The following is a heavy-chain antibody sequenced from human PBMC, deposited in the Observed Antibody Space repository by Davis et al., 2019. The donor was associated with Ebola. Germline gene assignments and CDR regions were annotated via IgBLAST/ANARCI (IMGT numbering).Heavy chain of an antibody. Sequence: SGPTLVKPTQTLTLTCTFSGFSLSTTGMCVSWIRQHPGKALEWLALIDWDDDKYFSTSLKTRLTISKDTSRNQVVLTMTNMDPVDTATYYCARISTHHYYYGMDVWGKGTTVTVSS. CDR3: ARISTHHYYYGMDV. J-gene: IGHJ6*04. D-gene: IGHD5/OR15-5a*01. V-gene: IGHV2-70*01. CDR1: GFSLSTTGMC. CDR2: IDWDDDK.